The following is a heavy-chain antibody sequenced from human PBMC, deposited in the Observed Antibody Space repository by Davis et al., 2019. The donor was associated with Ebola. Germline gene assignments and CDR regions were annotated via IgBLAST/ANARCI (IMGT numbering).Heavy chain of an antibody. CDR3: ARDGRSYCTNGVCYLGYYYGMDV. D-gene: IGHD2-8*01. Sequence: MPGGSLRLSCTVSGGSISSYYWSWIRQPPGKGLEWIGYIYYSGSTNYNSSLKSRVTISVYTSKNQFSLKLSSVTAADTAVYYCARDGRSYCTNGVCYLGYYYGMDVWGQGTTVTVSS. V-gene: IGHV4-59*01. J-gene: IGHJ6*02. CDR1: GGSISSYY. CDR2: IYYSGST.